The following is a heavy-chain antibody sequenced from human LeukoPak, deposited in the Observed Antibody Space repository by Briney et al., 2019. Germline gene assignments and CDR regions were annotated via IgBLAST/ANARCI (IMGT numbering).Heavy chain of an antibody. D-gene: IGHD1-26*01. V-gene: IGHV4-61*02. J-gene: IGHJ6*03. Sequence: SQTLSLTCTVSGGSISSGSYYWSWIRQPAGKGLEWIGRIYTSGSTNYNPSLKSRATISVDTSKNQFSLKLSSVTAADTAVYYCARMGSYSYYYYYYMDVWGKGTTVTISS. CDR3: ARMGSYSYYYYYYMDV. CDR2: IYTSGST. CDR1: GGSISSGSYY.